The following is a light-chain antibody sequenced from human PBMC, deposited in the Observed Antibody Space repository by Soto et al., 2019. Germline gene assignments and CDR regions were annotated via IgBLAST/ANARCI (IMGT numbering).Light chain of an antibody. J-gene: IGLJ3*02. V-gene: IGLV1-40*01. CDR2: GVT. CDR3: QSFDSSLSNSWV. CDR1: WSNIGAGYE. Sequence: QSVLTQPPSASGTPGQRVTISCTGGWSNIGAGYEVHWYQHLPGTAPKLLIYGVTNRPSGVPDRFSGSRSGTSASLAITGLQAEDEADYYCQSFDSSLSNSWVFGGGTKLTVL.